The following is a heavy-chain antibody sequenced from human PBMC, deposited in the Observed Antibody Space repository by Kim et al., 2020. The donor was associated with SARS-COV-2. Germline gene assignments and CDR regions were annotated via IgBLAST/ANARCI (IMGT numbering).Heavy chain of an antibody. D-gene: IGHD3-10*01. J-gene: IGHJ6*02. CDR3: ARDIFYYGSGSYSRVLYYYGMDV. V-gene: IGHV1-18*01. CDR2: ISAYNGNT. CDR1: GYTFTSYG. Sequence: ASVKVSCKASGYTFTSYGISWVRQAPGQGLEWMGWISAYNGNTNYAQKLQGRVTMTTDTSTSTAYMELRSLRSDDTAVYYCARDIFYYGSGSYSRVLYYYGMDVWGQGTTVTVSS.